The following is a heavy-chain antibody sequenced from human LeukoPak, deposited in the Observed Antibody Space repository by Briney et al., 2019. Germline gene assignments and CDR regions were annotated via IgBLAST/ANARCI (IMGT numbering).Heavy chain of an antibody. V-gene: IGHV4-59*01. CDR1: GGSISSYY. Sequence: PSETLSLTCTVSGGSISSYYWSWIRQPPGKGLEWIGYIYYSGSTNYNPSLKSRVTISVDTSKNQFSLKLNSVTAADTAVYYCARRGDYGGWFDPWGQGTLVTVSS. D-gene: IGHD4-17*01. CDR2: IYYSGST. CDR3: ARRGDYGGWFDP. J-gene: IGHJ5*02.